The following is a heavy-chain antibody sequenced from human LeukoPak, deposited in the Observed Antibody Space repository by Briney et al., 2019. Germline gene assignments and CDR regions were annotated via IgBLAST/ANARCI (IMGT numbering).Heavy chain of an antibody. CDR1: GYTFTSYY. CDR3: ARWGAVAGRFDY. V-gene: IGHV1-46*01. Sequence: ASVKVSCKASGYTFTSYYMHWVRQAPGQGLEWMGIINPSGGSTSYAQKFQGRVTMTRATSTSTVYMELSSLRSEDTAVYYCARWGAVAGRFDYWGQGTLVTVSS. J-gene: IGHJ4*02. D-gene: IGHD6-19*01. CDR2: INPSGGST.